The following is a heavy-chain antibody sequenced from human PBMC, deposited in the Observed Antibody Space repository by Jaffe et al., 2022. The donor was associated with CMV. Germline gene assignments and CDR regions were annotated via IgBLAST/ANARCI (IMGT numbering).Heavy chain of an antibody. D-gene: IGHD6-13*01. CDR1: GFTFSGSA. CDR2: IRSKANSYAT. CDR3: TRLSSSWYYFDY. J-gene: IGHJ4*02. Sequence: EVQLVESGGGLVQPGGSLKLSCAASGFTFSGSAMHWVRQASGKGLEWVGRIRSKANSYATAYAASVKGRFTISRDDSKNTAYLQMNSLKTEDTAVYYCTRLSSSWYYFDYWGQGTLVTVSS. V-gene: IGHV3-73*02.